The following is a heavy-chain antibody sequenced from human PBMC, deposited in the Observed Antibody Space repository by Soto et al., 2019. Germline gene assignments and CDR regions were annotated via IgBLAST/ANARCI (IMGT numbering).Heavy chain of an antibody. CDR2: IYYSGSA. CDR1: GGSISAYH. J-gene: IGHJ5*02. Sequence: QLQLQESGPGLVKASETLTLTCTVSGGSISAYHWSLIRQPPGKGLEWIGYIYYSGSASYNPSLKSRATMSVDTSKNQFSLRLNSVTVADTAVYYCVRLGYSYGNGNWFEPWGQGTLVTVSS. CDR3: VRLGYSYGNGNWFEP. V-gene: IGHV4-59*01. D-gene: IGHD5-18*01.